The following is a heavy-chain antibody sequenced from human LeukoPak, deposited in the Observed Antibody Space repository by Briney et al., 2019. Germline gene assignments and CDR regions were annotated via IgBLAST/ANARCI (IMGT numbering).Heavy chain of an antibody. V-gene: IGHV5-51*01. CDR2: IYPGDSDT. CDR3: ARHLFPGRCSSTSCYADWFDP. CDR1: GYSFTSYW. J-gene: IGHJ5*02. Sequence: LGESLKISCKGSGYSFTSYWIGWVRQMPGKGLEWMGIIYPGDSDTRYSPSFQGQVTISADKSISTAYLQWSSLKASDTAMYYCARHLFPGRCSSTSCYADWFDPGAREPWSPSPQ. D-gene: IGHD2-2*01.